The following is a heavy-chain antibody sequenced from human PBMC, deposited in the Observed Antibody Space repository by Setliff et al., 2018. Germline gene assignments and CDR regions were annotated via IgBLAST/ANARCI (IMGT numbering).Heavy chain of an antibody. J-gene: IGHJ3*02. Sequence: PSETLSLTCTVSGGSISSGGYYWSWIRQHPGKGLEWIGYIYYSGSTYYNPSLKSRVTISVDTSKNQFSLKLSSVTAADTAVYYCARDPYNWNYGDAFDIWGQGTMVTVS. CDR3: ARDPYNWNYGDAFDI. D-gene: IGHD1-7*01. CDR1: GGSISSGGYY. CDR2: IYYSGST. V-gene: IGHV4-31*03.